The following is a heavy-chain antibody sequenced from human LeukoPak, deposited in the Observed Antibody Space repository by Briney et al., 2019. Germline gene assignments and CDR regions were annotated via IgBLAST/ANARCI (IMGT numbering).Heavy chain of an antibody. J-gene: IGHJ4*02. CDR3: ARRLQMATNSFGY. Sequence: GASVKVSCKASGYTFTSYDINWVRQATGHGLEWMGWMNPNSGNTGYAQKFQGRVTMTRNTSISTAYMELSSLRSEDTAVYYCARRLQMATNSFGYWGQGTLVTVSS. CDR2: MNPNSGNT. D-gene: IGHD5-24*01. CDR1: GYTFTSYD. V-gene: IGHV1-8*02.